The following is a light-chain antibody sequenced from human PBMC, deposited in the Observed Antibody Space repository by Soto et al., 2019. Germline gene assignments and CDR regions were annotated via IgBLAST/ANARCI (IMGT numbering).Light chain of an antibody. CDR1: SSDVGSYNL. J-gene: IGLJ1*01. Sequence: QSVLTQPASVSGSPGQSITISCTGTSSDVGSYNLVSWYQQHPGKAPKLMIYEGSKRSSGVSNRFSGSKSDNTASLTISGLQAEDEAHYYCCSYADSSTFVFGTRTKLTVL. V-gene: IGLV2-23*01. CDR2: EGS. CDR3: CSYADSSTFV.